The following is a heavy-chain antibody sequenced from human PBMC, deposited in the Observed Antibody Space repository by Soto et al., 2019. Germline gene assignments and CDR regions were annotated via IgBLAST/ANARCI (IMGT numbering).Heavy chain of an antibody. V-gene: IGHV1-69*02. J-gene: IGHJ4*02. Sequence: GASVKVSCKASGGTFSTYTISWVRQAPGQGLEWMGRIIPILGITIYAQKFQGRVTITADKSTSTAYMELSSLRSDDTAVYYCAPVGMVRGVSTLGYWGQGTLVTVSS. CDR1: GGTFSTYT. D-gene: IGHD3-10*01. CDR3: APVGMVRGVSTLGY. CDR2: IIPILGIT.